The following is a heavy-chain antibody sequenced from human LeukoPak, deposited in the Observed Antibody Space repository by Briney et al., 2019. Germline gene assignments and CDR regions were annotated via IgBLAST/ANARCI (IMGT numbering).Heavy chain of an antibody. V-gene: IGHV1-46*01. CDR2: INPSGIST. D-gene: IGHD2-2*01. CDR3: ARTRNPAGPLDHYYGMDV. CDR1: GGTFSSYA. Sequence: ASVKVSCKASGGTFSSYAISWVRQAPGQGLEWMGIINPSGISTSYAQKFQGRVTMTRDTSTSTVYMELSSLRTEDTAVYYCARTRNPAGPLDHYYGMDVWGQGTTVTVSS. J-gene: IGHJ6*02.